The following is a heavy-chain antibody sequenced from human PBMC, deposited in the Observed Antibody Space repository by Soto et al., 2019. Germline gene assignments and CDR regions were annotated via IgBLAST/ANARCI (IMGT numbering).Heavy chain of an antibody. J-gene: IGHJ5*02. Sequence: EVQLVESGGGLVKPGVSLRLSCAASGFTFSNYSMNWVRQAPGKGLEWVSSISTSSSYIYYADSLKGRFTISRDNAKNSLYLQMNSLRAEDTAVYYCARDLHDYVSFRFDPWGQGTLVTVSS. D-gene: IGHD3-16*01. CDR2: ISTSSSYI. V-gene: IGHV3-21*01. CDR1: GFTFSNYS. CDR3: ARDLHDYVSFRFDP.